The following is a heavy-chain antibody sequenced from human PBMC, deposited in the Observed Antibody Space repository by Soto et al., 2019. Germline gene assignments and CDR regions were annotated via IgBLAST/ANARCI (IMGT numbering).Heavy chain of an antibody. V-gene: IGHV4-31*03. Sequence: KPSETLSLTCTVSGGSISGGGYYWSWIRQHPGKGPEWIGYIFYSGTTSYNPSLKGRVTRSVDTSKNQFSLELNSVTAADTAVYYCARGGASSQWFDPWGQGTLVTVSS. CDR1: GGSISGGGYY. J-gene: IGHJ5*02. CDR3: ARGGASSQWFDP. D-gene: IGHD2-15*01. CDR2: IFYSGTT.